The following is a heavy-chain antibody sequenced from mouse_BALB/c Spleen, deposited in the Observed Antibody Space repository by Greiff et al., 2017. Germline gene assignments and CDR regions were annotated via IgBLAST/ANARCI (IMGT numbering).Heavy chain of an antibody. Sequence: VQLQQSGAELARPGASVKLSCKASGYTFTSYWMQWVKQRPGQGLEWIGAIYPGDGDTRYTQKFKGKATLTADKSSSTAYMQLSSLASEDSAVYYCAREGGITTVVTYWYFDVWGAGTTVTVSS. V-gene: IGHV1-87*01. CDR2: IYPGDGDT. CDR1: GYTFTSYW. J-gene: IGHJ1*01. D-gene: IGHD1-1*01. CDR3: AREGGITTVVTYWYFDV.